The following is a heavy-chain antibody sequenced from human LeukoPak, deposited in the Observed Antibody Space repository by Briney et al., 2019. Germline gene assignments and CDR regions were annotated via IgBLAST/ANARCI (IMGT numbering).Heavy chain of an antibody. CDR3: ARDINWGQVDY. V-gene: IGHV3-74*01. CDR1: GFTFSGHW. D-gene: IGHD7-27*01. J-gene: IGHJ4*02. Sequence: GGSLRLSCAASGFTFSGHWMYWLRQAPGKGLAWVSRINGDGSATNYAGSMKGRFTISRDNAKNILYLQMNSLREDDTAVYYCARDINWGQVDYWGQGTLVTVSS. CDR2: INGDGSAT.